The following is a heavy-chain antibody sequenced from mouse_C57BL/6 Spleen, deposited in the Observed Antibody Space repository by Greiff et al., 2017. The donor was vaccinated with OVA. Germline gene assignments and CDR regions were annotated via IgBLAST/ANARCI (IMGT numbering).Heavy chain of an antibody. J-gene: IGHJ1*03. CDR3: ARHEGPPYYGSSYWYFDV. Sequence: LQESGAELVKPGASVKLSCKASGYTFTEYTIHWVKQRSGQGLEWIGWFYPGSGSIKYNEKFKDKATLTADKSSSTVYMELSRLTSEDSAVYFCARHEGPPYYGSSYWYFDVWGTGTTVTVSS. D-gene: IGHD1-1*01. V-gene: IGHV1-62-2*01. CDR1: GYTFTEYT. CDR2: FYPGSGSI.